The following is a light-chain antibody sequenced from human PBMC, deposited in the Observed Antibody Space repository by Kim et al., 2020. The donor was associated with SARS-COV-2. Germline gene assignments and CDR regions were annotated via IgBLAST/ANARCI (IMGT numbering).Light chain of an antibody. CDR3: MISYSGAWV. CDR1: SGINVGTYK. J-gene: IGLJ3*02. V-gene: IGLV5-45*02. Sequence: QPVLTQPSSLSASPGASASLTCTLRSGINVGTYKIYWYQQKPGSPPQYLLRYKSDSDKHQGSGVPSRFSGSKDASAIAGILLISGLQSEDEADYYCMISYSGAWVFVGGTQLTVL. CDR2: YKSDSDK.